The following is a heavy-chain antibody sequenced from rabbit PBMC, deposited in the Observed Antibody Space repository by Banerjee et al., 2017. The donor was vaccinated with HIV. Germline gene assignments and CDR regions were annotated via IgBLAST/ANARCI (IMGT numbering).Heavy chain of an antibody. V-gene: IGHV1S40*01. CDR2: IDTSSGST. CDR1: GFDFTTTYY. D-gene: IGHD6-1*01. Sequence: QSLEESGGDLVKPGASLTLTCKASGFDFTTTYYMCWVRQAPGKGLQLIACIDTSSGSTDYASWVNGRFTISKTSNTVDLKMTSLTAADTATYFCVREAGYGGYGDANLWGPGTLVTVS. J-gene: IGHJ4*01. CDR3: VREAGYGGYGDANL.